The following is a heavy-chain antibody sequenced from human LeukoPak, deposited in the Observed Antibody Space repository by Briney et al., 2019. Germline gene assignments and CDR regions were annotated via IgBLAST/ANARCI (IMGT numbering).Heavy chain of an antibody. Sequence: SETLSLTCTVSGGSISSGGYYWSWIRQHPGKGLEWIGYIYYSGSTYYNPSLKSRVTISVDTSKNQFSLKLSSVTAADTAVYYCARFSFAVSGDYWGQGTLITVSS. CDR3: ARFSFAVSGDY. V-gene: IGHV4-31*03. D-gene: IGHD2-8*01. CDR1: GGSISSGGYY. J-gene: IGHJ4*02. CDR2: IYYSGST.